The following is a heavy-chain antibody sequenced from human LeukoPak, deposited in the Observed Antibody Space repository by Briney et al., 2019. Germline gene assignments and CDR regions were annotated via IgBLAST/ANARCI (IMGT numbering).Heavy chain of an antibody. CDR3: AKDLYLRDFWSGCFDY. CDR1: GFIFSNYG. CDR2: ISASGSAT. J-gene: IGHJ4*02. D-gene: IGHD3-3*01. V-gene: IGHV3-23*01. Sequence: QPGGSLRLSCAASGFIFSNYGMNWVRQAPGKGLEWVAAISASGSATSYADSVRGRFTISRDNSKSTTYLQMNSLRAEDTAVFYCAKDLYLRDFWSGCFDYWGQGIPVTVSS.